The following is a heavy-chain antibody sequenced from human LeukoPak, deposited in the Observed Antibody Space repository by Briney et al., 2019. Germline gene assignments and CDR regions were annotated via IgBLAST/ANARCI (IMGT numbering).Heavy chain of an antibody. D-gene: IGHD3-10*01. V-gene: IGHV3-74*01. J-gene: IGHJ4*02. CDR2: INGDGAVT. CDR1: GFTFSNYW. Sequence: SGGSLRLSCAVSGFTFSNYWMRWVRQPPGKGLVWFSRINGDGAVTFYADSVKGRFTISRDNAKNTLFLQMNSLRVEDTAVYYCTPGGGRGTLVTVS. CDR3: TPG.